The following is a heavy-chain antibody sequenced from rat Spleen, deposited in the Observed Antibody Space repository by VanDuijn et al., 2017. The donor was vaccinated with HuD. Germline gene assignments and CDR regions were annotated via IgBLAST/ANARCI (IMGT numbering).Heavy chain of an antibody. CDR1: GFTFSDYY. Sequence: EVQLVESDGGLVQPGRSLKLSCAASGFTFSDYYMAWVRQAPTKGLEWVATISYDGSSTYYRDSVKGRFTISRDNAKSTLYLQMDSLRSEDTATYYCARHNSGYAVMDAWGQGASVTVSS. CDR3: ARHNSGYAVMDA. J-gene: IGHJ4*01. CDR2: ISYDGSST. D-gene: IGHD4-3*01. V-gene: IGHV5-29*01.